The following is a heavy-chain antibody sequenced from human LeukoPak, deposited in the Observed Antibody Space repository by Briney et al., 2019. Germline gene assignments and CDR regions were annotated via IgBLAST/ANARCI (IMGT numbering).Heavy chain of an antibody. V-gene: IGHV3-48*03. CDR2: ISNSGSPI. CDR3: ARKYCSSTSCLFDY. D-gene: IGHD2-2*01. J-gene: IGHJ4*02. Sequence: GWSLRLSCAASGFTLSSYEMNWVRQAPGKGLAGVSYISNSGSPIYYADSVKGRFTISRDNAKNSLYLQMNSLRAEDTAVYYCARKYCSSTSCLFDYWGQGTLVTVSS. CDR1: GFTLSSYE.